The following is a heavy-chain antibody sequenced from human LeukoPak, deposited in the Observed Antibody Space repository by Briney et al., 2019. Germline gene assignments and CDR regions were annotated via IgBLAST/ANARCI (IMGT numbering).Heavy chain of an antibody. J-gene: IGHJ4*02. V-gene: IGHV3-74*01. Sequence: GGSLRLSCAASGFTLSSFWMHWVRQAPGKGLEWVSRISSDGSSTNYADSVKGRFAISRDAAKNTLFLQINSLRAEDTAVYFCAAAGRGSLDYWGQGTLVTVSS. CDR1: GFTLSSFW. D-gene: IGHD3-16*01. CDR3: AAAGRGSLDY. CDR2: ISSDGSST.